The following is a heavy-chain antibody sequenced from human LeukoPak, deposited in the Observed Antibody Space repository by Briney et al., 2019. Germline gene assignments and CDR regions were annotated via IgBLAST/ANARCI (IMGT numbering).Heavy chain of an antibody. J-gene: IGHJ4*02. CDR3: ACSVAAAGRIDY. CDR2: VGGGIDI. V-gene: IGHV3-23*01. Sequence: GGSLRLSCVASGFTFSVHGMTWVRQAPGEGLEWVSSVGGGIDIYYADSVKGRFTASRDDSMKTVYLQMNSLRAEDTAVYYCACSVAAAGRIDYWGQGTLVTVSS. CDR1: GFTFSVHG. D-gene: IGHD6-13*01.